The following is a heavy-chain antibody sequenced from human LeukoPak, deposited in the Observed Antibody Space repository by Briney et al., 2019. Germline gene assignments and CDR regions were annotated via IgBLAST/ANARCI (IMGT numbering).Heavy chain of an antibody. CDR1: GGTFSSYA. D-gene: IGHD6-13*01. CDR3: AAPAAQQLVPGFWDY. CDR2: IIPIFGTA. J-gene: IGHJ4*02. V-gene: IGHV1-69*01. Sequence: SVKVSCKASGGTFSSYAISWVRQAPGQGLEWMGGIIPIFGTANYAQKFQGRVTITADESTSTAYMELSSLRSEDTAVYYCAAPAAQQLVPGFWDYWGQGTLVTVSS.